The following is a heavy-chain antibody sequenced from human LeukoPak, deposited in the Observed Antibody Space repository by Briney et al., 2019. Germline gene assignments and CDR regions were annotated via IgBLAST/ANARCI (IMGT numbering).Heavy chain of an antibody. CDR1: GFTFSSYA. CDR3: AKDSSYSYDSTSDY. J-gene: IGHJ4*02. V-gene: IGHV3-23*01. CDR2: ISGSGGST. Sequence: PGGSLRLSCAASGFTFSSYAMSWVRQAPGKGLEWVSAISGSGGSTYYAGSVKGRFTISRDNSKNTLYLQMNSLRAEDTAVYYCAKDSSYSYDSTSDYWGQGTLVTVSS. D-gene: IGHD5-18*01.